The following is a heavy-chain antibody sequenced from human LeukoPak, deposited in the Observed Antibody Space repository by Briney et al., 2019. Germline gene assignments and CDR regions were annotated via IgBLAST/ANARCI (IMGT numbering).Heavy chain of an antibody. J-gene: IGHJ4*02. D-gene: IGHD3-3*01. V-gene: IGHV1-2*02. Sequence: VASVKVSCKASGYTFTGYDMHWVRQASGQGLEWMGWINPNSGGTNYAQKFQGRVTLTRDTSISTAYMELSRLRSDDTAVYYCAREPSIRAVTISPRPIEYWGQGTLVTATS. CDR1: GYTFTGYD. CDR3: AREPSIRAVTISPRPIEY. CDR2: INPNSGGT.